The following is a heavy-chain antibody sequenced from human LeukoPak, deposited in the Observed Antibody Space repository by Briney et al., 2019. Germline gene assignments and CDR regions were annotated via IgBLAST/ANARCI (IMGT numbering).Heavy chain of an antibody. CDR3: ARASAGYCSSTSCYRPYYYYYYMDV. D-gene: IGHD2-2*01. CDR2: ISSSGSTI. J-gene: IGHJ6*03. V-gene: IGHV3-11*01. CDR1: GFTFSDYY. Sequence: GGSLRLSCAASGFTFSDYYMSWIRQAPGKGLEWVSYISSSGSTIYYADSVKGRFTISRDNAKNSLYLQMNSLRAEDTAVYYCARASAGYCSSTSCYRPYYYYYYMDVWGKGTTVTISS.